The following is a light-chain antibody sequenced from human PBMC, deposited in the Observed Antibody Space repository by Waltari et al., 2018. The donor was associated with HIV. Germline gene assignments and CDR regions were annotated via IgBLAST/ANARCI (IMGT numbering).Light chain of an antibody. Sequence: QSALTQPASVSGFPGQSITISCTGSSSDVGSYNYVSWYQQHPGKAPKLLIYDVSKRPSGVSNRFSASKSGNTASLTISGLQAEDEADYYCCSYAGSNTYLFGTGTEVTVL. CDR3: CSYAGSNTYL. CDR1: SSDVGSYNY. V-gene: IGLV2-23*02. CDR2: DVS. J-gene: IGLJ1*01.